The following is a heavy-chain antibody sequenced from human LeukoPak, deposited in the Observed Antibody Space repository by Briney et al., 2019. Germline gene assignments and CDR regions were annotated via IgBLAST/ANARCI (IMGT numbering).Heavy chain of an antibody. D-gene: IGHD4-11*01. CDR3: ATGGYNNYHDLYYYYYYMDV. Sequence: GGSLRLSCAASGFTFSNAWMSWVRQAPGKGLEWVGRIKSKTDGGTTDYAAPVKGRFTISRDDSKNTLYLQMNSLKTEDTAVYCCATGGYNNYHDLYYYYYYMDVWAKGPRSPSP. CDR2: IKSKTDGGTT. J-gene: IGHJ6*03. CDR1: GFTFSNAW. V-gene: IGHV3-15*01.